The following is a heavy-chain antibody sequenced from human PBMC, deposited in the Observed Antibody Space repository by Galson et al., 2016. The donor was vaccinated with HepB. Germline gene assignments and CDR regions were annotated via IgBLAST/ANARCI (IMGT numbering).Heavy chain of an antibody. CDR2: ISKTGDTT. Sequence: RLSCAASGXTFSDWXXHWVXXAPGKGLDWVAVISKTGDTTFYGDSVKGRFTISRDNSKNTVDLKIHSLRSEDXAAYSCAREFKLGXXDYREVWGKGTTVTVS. CDR1: GXTFSDWX. D-gene: IGHD3-16*01. CDR3: AREFKLGXXDYREV. V-gene: IGHV3-30-3*01. J-gene: IGHJ6*03.